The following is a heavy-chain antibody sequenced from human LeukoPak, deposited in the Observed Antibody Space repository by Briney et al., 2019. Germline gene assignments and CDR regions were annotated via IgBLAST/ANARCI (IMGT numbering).Heavy chain of an antibody. CDR2: ISYDGGNK. CDR3: AKDWDKAVAGPCDAFDI. J-gene: IGHJ3*02. V-gene: IGHV3-30*18. D-gene: IGHD6-19*01. CDR1: GFTFSSYG. Sequence: GGSLRLSCAASGFTFSSYGMHWVRQAPGKGLEWVAVISYDGGNKYYADSVKGRFTISRDNSKNTLYLQMNSLRAEDTAVYYCAKDWDKAVAGPCDAFDIWGQGTMVTVSS.